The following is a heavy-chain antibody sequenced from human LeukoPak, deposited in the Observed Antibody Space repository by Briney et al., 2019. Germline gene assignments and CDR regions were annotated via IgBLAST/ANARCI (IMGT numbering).Heavy chain of an antibody. J-gene: IGHJ4*02. V-gene: IGHV3-48*04. D-gene: IGHD3-9*01. CDR1: GFTFSSYS. Sequence: GGSLRLSCAASGFTFSSYSMNWVRQAPGKGLEWVSSISSSSSTIYYADSVKGRFTISRDNAKNSLYLQMNSLRAEDTAVYYCARDGAPYYDILTGYQSGFDYWGQGTLVTVSS. CDR2: ISSSSSTI. CDR3: ARDGAPYYDILTGYQSGFDY.